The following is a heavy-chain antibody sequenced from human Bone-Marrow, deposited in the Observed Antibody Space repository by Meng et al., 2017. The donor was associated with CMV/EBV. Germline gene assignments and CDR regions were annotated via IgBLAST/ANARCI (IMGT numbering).Heavy chain of an antibody. V-gene: IGHV4-4*02. CDR2: IYHSGST. CDR1: GGSISSSNW. J-gene: IGHJ4*02. CDR3: ARVVYYGSGSYFDY. Sequence: VSGGSISSSNWWSWVRQPPGKGLEWIGEIYHSGSTNYSPSLKSRVTISVDKSKNQFSLKVSSVTAADTAVYYCARVVYYGSGSYFDYWGQGTLVNVSS. D-gene: IGHD3-10*01.